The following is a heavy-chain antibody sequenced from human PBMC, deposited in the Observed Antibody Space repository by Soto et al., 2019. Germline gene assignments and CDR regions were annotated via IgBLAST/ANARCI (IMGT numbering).Heavy chain of an antibody. V-gene: IGHV5-10-1*01. D-gene: IGHD4-17*01. CDR2: IDPSDSYT. J-gene: IGHJ6*02. CDR1: GYSFTSYW. CDR3: ARHRSYCDYEVHYYYGMDV. Sequence: GESLKISCKGSGYSFTSYWISWVRQMPGTGLEWMGRIDPSDSYTNYSPSFQGHVTISADKSISTAYLQWSILKASDTAMYYCARHRSYCDYEVHYYYGMDVWGQGTTVTVSS.